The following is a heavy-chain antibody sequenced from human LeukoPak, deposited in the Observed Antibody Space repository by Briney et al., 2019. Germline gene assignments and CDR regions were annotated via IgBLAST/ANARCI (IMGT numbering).Heavy chain of an antibody. CDR2: ISGSGGST. J-gene: IGHJ1*01. CDR1: GFTFASYA. CDR3: AHHRGSLDSDTEYFQH. V-gene: IGHV3-23*01. D-gene: IGHD3-22*01. Sequence: VGSLRLSCAASGFTFASYAMSWVRQAPGKGLEWVSAISGSGGSTYYADSVKGRFTISRDNSKSTLYLQMNSLSAEDMAVYYCAHHRGSLDSDTEYFQHWGQGTLVTVSS.